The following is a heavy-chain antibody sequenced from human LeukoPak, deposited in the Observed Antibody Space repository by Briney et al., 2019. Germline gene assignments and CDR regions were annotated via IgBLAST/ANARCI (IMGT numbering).Heavy chain of an antibody. CDR2: IHYTGST. Sequence: SETLSLTCTVSGGSISSYYWSWIRQSPGKGLECIGYIHYTGSTNYNPSLKSRVTISVETSKNQFSLKLKSVTAADTAVYYCARGGYYGSGNDFRFDPWGQGTLVTISS. V-gene: IGHV4-59*01. D-gene: IGHD3-10*01. CDR3: ARGGYYGSGNDFRFDP. CDR1: GGSISSYY. J-gene: IGHJ5*02.